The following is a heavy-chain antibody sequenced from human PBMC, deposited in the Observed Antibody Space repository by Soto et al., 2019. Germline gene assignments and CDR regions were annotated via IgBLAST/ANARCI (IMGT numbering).Heavy chain of an antibody. Sequence: SETLSLTCTVSGGSISSSSYYWGWIRQPPGKGLEWIGSIYFRGSTYYNPSLKSRITMSIDTSKNQFSLKLSSVSAADTAVYYCVRGYSYGYGWFDPWGQGTLVTVSS. CDR3: VRGYSYGYGWFDP. V-gene: IGHV4-39*07. D-gene: IGHD5-18*01. CDR2: IYFRGST. J-gene: IGHJ5*02. CDR1: GGSISSSSYY.